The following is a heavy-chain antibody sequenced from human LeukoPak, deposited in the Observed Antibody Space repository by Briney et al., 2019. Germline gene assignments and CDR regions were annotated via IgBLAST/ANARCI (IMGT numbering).Heavy chain of an antibody. CDR3: AIHSSSWYWNYFDY. D-gene: IGHD6-13*01. CDR2: INSDGSST. CDR1: GFTFSSYW. Sequence: GGSLRLSCAASGFTFSSYWMHWVRQAPGKGLVWVSRINSDGSSTSYADSVKGRFTISRDNSKNTLYLQMNSLRAEDTAVYYCAIHSSSWYWNYFDYWGQGTLVTVSS. V-gene: IGHV3-74*01. J-gene: IGHJ4*02.